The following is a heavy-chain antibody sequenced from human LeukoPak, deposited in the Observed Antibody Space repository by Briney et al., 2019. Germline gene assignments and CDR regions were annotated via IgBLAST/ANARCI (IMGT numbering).Heavy chain of an antibody. CDR1: GFTFSSYS. CDR2: ISSSSSYI. V-gene: IGHV3-21*01. Sequence: GGSLRLSCAASGFTFSSYSMNWVRQAPGKGLEWVSSISSSSSYIYYADSVKGRFTVSRDNAKNSLYLQMNSLRAEDTAVYYCVRDWAPASMQAAPFDCWGQGTLVTVSS. CDR3: VRDWAPASMQAAPFDC. D-gene: IGHD2/OR15-2a*01. J-gene: IGHJ4*02.